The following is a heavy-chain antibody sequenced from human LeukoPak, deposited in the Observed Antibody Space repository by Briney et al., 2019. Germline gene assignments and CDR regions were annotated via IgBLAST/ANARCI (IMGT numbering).Heavy chain of an antibody. J-gene: IGHJ3*02. CDR2: IYTSGST. V-gene: IGHV4-61*02. Sequence: PSETLSLTCTVSGGSISSGDYYWSWIRQPAGKGLEWIGRIYTSGSTNYNPSLKSRVTISVDTSKNQFSLKLSSVTAADTAVYYCARDPRYCSSTSCSPWAFDIWGQGTMVTVSS. CDR3: ARDPRYCSSTSCSPWAFDI. D-gene: IGHD2-2*01. CDR1: GGSISSGDYY.